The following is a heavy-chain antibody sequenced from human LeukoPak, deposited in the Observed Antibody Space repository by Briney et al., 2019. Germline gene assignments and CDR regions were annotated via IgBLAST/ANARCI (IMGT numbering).Heavy chain of an antibody. Sequence: PGGSLRLSCAASGFTFSSYAMSWVRQAPGKGLEWVSSINGSGGRTYYADSVKGRFTISRDNSKNTLYLQMNSLRAEDTAVYYCAKEENEYFQHWGQGTLVTVSS. CDR1: GFTFSSYA. CDR2: INGSGGRT. V-gene: IGHV3-23*01. CDR3: AKEENEYFQH. J-gene: IGHJ1*01.